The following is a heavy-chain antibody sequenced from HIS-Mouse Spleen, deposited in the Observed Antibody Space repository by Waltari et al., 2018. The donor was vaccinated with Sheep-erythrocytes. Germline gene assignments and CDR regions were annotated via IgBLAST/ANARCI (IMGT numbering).Heavy chain of an antibody. CDR2: IYYSGST. V-gene: IGHV4-59*01. Sequence: QVQLQESGPGLVKPSETLSLTCTVPGGSISSSYCCWIRQPPGKGLEWIGYIYYSGSTNYNPSLKSRVTISVDTSKNQFSLKLSSVTAADTAVYYCARDPAPHYFDYWGQGTLVTVSS. CDR1: GGSISSSY. J-gene: IGHJ4*02. CDR3: ARDPAPHYFDY.